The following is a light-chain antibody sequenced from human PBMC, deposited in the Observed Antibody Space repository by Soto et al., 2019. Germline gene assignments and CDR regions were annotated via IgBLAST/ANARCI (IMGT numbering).Light chain of an antibody. Sequence: QSVLTQPASVSGSPGQSITISCTGTSSDVGLYDYVSWYQQHPGKAPQLMIYAVSNRPSGVSNRFSGSKSGNTASLTISGLLAEDEADYYCCSYATSSAYVFGSGTKVTVL. CDR1: SSDVGLYDY. V-gene: IGLV2-14*01. J-gene: IGLJ1*01. CDR2: AVS. CDR3: CSYATSSAYV.